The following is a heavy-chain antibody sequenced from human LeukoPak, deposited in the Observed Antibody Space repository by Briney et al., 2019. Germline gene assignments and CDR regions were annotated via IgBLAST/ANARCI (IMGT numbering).Heavy chain of an antibody. CDR3: ARGIAVAATGDY. J-gene: IGHJ4*02. V-gene: IGHV1-18*01. CDR2: INGYNGNT. D-gene: IGHD6-19*01. CDR1: GYTFTSSV. Sequence: ASVKVSCKASGYTFTSSVISWVRQAPGQGLEWMGWINGYNGNTNYAQKFQGRVTLTTDTSTSTAYMELRSLRSDDTAVYYCARGIAVAATGDYWGQGTLVTVSS.